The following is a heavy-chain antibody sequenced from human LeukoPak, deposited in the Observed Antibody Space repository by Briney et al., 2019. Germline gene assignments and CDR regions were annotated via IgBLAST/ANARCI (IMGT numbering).Heavy chain of an antibody. CDR3: AKEVGDFWSPLDY. V-gene: IGHV3-23*01. Sequence: GGSLRLSCAASGFTFSNYAMGWVRLAPGKGLEWVSGIKGSGDKTYYADSVKGRFTISRDNSKNTLYLQMNSLKVDDTAVYHCAKEVGDFWSPLDYWGQGTLVTVSS. D-gene: IGHD3-3*01. J-gene: IGHJ4*02. CDR1: GFTFSNYA. CDR2: IKGSGDKT.